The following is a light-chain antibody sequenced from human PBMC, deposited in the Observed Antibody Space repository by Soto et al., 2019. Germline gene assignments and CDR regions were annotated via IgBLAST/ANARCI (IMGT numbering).Light chain of an antibody. CDR2: DVS. CDR3: CSYAGDYSYV. CDR1: SSDVGNYDY. J-gene: IGLJ1*01. Sequence: QSALTQPRSVSGSPGQSVTISCTGTSSDVGNYDYVSWYQQHPGKAPKLMIYDVSERPSGVPDRFSGSKSGNTASLTISGLQAEDEADYYCCSYAGDYSYVFGTGTKVTVL. V-gene: IGLV2-11*01.